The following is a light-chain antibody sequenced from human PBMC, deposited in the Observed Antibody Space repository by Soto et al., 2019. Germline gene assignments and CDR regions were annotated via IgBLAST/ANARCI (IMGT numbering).Light chain of an antibody. CDR3: AAWDVSLVV. J-gene: IGLJ2*01. Sequence: QSVLTQPPSASGTPGQRVTISCSGSSSNIGTNTVIWYQQLPGAAPKLLIYSDNQRPSGVPDRFSGSKSGTSASLAISVLQSDDEADYYCAAWDVSLVVFGGGTKLTVL. CDR2: SDN. V-gene: IGLV1-44*01. CDR1: SSNIGTNT.